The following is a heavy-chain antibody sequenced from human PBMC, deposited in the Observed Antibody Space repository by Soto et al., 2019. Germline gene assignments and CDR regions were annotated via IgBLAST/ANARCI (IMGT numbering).Heavy chain of an antibody. V-gene: IGHV4-30-4*01. J-gene: IGHJ5*01. D-gene: IGHD7-27*01. Sequence: SETLSLTCSVSGDSISNLDYFWAWIRQPPGQALEYIGYIYKSATTYYNPSFESRVAISVDTSKSQFSLNVTSVTAADTAVYFCARGRYCLTGRCFPNWFDSWGQGAPVTVSS. CDR1: GDSISNLDYF. CDR3: ARGRYCLTGRCFPNWFDS. CDR2: IYKSATT.